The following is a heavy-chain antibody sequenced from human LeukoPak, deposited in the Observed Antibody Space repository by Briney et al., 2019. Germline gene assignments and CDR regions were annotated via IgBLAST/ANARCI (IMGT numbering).Heavy chain of an antibody. CDR1: GFTFSSYS. D-gene: IGHD5-24*01. CDR2: ISSSSSYI. CDR3: ARDRPVEMATTPLDY. V-gene: IGHV3-21*01. J-gene: IGHJ4*02. Sequence: PGGSLRLSCAASGFTFSSYSMNWVRQAPGKGLEWVSSISSSSSYIYYADSVKGRFTISRDNAKNSLYLQMNSLRAEDTAVYYCARDRPVEMATTPLDYWGQGTLVTVSS.